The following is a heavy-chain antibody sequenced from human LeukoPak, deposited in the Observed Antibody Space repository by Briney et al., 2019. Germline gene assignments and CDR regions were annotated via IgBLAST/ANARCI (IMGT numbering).Heavy chain of an antibody. V-gene: IGHV3-23*01. Sequence: PGGSLRLSCAASGFTFSTYAMTWVRQAPGKGLEWVSVISGSGGSTYYADSVKGRFTISRDNSKNTLYLQMNSLRAEDTAVYSCAKDLSSFYYYFYMDVWGKGATVTVSS. CDR3: AKDLSSFYYYFYMDV. CDR2: ISGSGGST. D-gene: IGHD2/OR15-2a*01. J-gene: IGHJ6*03. CDR1: GFTFSTYA.